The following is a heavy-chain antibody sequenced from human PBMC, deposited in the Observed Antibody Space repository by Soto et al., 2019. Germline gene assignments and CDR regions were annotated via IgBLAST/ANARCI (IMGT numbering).Heavy chain of an antibody. Sequence: QITLKESGPTLVKPTQTLTLTCTFSGFSLNTNGVGVAWIRQPPGKALECLALIYWDDDKRYSPSLKTRLSITKDTSNNQVVLTMTNMDPVDTATYYCVRDYGDPPHYYFGLDVWGQGTTVTVSS. CDR1: GFSLNTNGVG. CDR2: IYWDDDK. V-gene: IGHV2-5*02. CDR3: VRDYGDPPHYYFGLDV. J-gene: IGHJ6*02. D-gene: IGHD4-17*01.